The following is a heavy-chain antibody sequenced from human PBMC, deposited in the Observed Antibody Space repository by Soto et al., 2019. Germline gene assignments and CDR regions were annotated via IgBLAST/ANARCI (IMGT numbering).Heavy chain of an antibody. J-gene: IGHJ5*02. CDR3: ARAAGGGGDYVPIWWFDP. CDR1: GGSISSYY. D-gene: IGHD4-17*01. V-gene: IGHV4-59*01. Sequence: SETLSLTCTVSGGSISSYYWSWIRQPPGKGLEWIGYIYYSGSTNYNPSLKSRVTISVDTSKNQFSLKLSSVTAADTAVYYCARAAGGGGDYVPIWWFDPWGQGTLVTVSS. CDR2: IYYSGST.